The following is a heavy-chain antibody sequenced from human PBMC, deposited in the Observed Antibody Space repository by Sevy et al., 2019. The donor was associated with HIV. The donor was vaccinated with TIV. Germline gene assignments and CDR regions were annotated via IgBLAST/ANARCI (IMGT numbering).Heavy chain of an antibody. CDR2: ITDSSNYI. D-gene: IGHD3-22*01. CDR1: GFTFSTDN. J-gene: IGHJ4*02. V-gene: IGHV3-21*01. CDR3: ARDRRTLNYYASSGYNYYFDY. Sequence: GGSLRLSCAASGFTFSTDNMNWVRQAPGKGLEWVSSITDSSNYIYHADSEKGRFTISRDNAKNSLYLQMNSLRAEDTAVYFCARDRRTLNYYASSGYNYYFDYWGQGTLVTVSS.